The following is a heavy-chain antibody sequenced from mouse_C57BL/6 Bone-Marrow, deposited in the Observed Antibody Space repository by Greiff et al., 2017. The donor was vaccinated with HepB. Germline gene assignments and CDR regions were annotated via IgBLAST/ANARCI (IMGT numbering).Heavy chain of an antibody. J-gene: IGHJ2*01. CDR1: GYTFTSYW. Sequence: QVQLQQSGAELVKPGASVKLSCKASGYTFTSYWMQWVKQRPGQGLEWIGEIDPSDSYTNYNQKFKGKATLTVDTSASTAYMQRSSLTSEDSAVYYCAREGTYYGNRWYFDYWGQGTTLTVSS. V-gene: IGHV1-50*01. CDR2: IDPSDSYT. CDR3: AREGTYYGNRWYFDY. D-gene: IGHD2-10*01.